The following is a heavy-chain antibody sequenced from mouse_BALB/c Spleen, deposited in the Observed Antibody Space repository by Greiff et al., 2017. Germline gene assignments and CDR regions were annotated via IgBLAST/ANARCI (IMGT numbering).Heavy chain of an antibody. V-gene: IGHV1S22*01. D-gene: IGHD2-1*01. CDR3: TRDGNSLAY. CDR1: GYTFTSYW. J-gene: IGHJ3*01. CDR2: IYPGSGST. Sequence: LQQPGSELVRPGASVKLSCKASGYTFTSYWMHWVKQRPGQGLEWIGNIYPGSGSTNYDEKFKSKATRTVDTSSSTAYMQLSSLTSEDSAVYYCTRDGNSLAYWGQGTLVTVSA.